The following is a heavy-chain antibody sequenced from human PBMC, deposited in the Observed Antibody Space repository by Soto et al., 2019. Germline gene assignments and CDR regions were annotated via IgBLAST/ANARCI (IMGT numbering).Heavy chain of an antibody. Sequence: QVQLQESGPGLVKPSETLSLTCTVSGGSISSYYWSWIRQPPGKGLEWIGYIYYSGSTNYNPSLENRVTISGDTSKNQSSLKLSSLTESERGVYSCARSRGGYFDYWGQGTLVTVSS. J-gene: IGHJ4*02. CDR2: IYYSGST. CDR3: ARSRGGYFDY. D-gene: IGHD3-10*01. V-gene: IGHV4-59*01. CDR1: GGSISSYY.